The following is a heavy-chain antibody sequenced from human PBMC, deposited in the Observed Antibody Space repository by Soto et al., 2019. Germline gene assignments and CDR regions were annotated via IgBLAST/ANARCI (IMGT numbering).Heavy chain of an antibody. CDR1: GGTFSSYA. CDR3: ARPRYCSGGSCYHYYYYGMDV. V-gene: IGHV1-69*13. CDR2: IIPIFGTA. J-gene: IGHJ6*02. Sequence: ASVKVSCKASGGTFSSYAISWVRQAPGQGLEWMGGIIPIFGTANYAQKFQGRVTITADESTSTAYMELSSLGSEDTAVYYCARPRYCSGGSCYHYYYYGMDVWGQGTTVTVSS. D-gene: IGHD2-15*01.